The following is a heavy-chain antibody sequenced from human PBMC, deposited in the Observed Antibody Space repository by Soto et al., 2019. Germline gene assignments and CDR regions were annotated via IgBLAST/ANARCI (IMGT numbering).Heavy chain of an antibody. CDR1: GGSISSSSYY. CDR3: ARMSYFYDKWYFDL. Sequence: SETLSLTCTVSGGSISSSSYYWGWIRQPPGKGLEWIGTIYYSGTTDYIPSLKSRPSMSIDKSQNQFTLKLNSVTAADTATYYCARMSYFYDKWYFDLWGRGTLVTVSS. CDR2: IYYSGTT. V-gene: IGHV4-39*06. D-gene: IGHD3-22*01. J-gene: IGHJ2*01.